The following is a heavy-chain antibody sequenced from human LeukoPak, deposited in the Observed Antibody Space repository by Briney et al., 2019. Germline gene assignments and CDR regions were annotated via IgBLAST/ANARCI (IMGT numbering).Heavy chain of an antibody. CDR2: IIPIIEIT. D-gene: IGHD4-23*01. Sequence: SVKVSCKASGGTFSNYAISWVRQAPGQGLEWMGRIIPIIEITNYAQKFQDRVTITADKSTSTAYMELSSLRSEDTAVYYCARDATVVTPVWYFDLWGRGTLVTVSS. V-gene: IGHV1-69*04. CDR3: ARDATVVTPVWYFDL. CDR1: GGTFSNYA. J-gene: IGHJ2*01.